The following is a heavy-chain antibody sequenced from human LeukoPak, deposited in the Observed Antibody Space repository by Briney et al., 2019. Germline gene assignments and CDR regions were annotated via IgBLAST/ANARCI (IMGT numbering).Heavy chain of an antibody. CDR2: IYSGGST. V-gene: IGHV3-53*01. Sequence: PGGSLILSCASSAFIVSNNYMSWVRQAPGKGLEWVSVIYSGGSTYYADSVKGRFTISRDNSKNTLYLQMNSLRAEDTAVYYCARDLGGSLDYWGQGTLVTVSS. CDR3: ARDLGGSLDY. D-gene: IGHD2-15*01. CDR1: AFIVSNNY. J-gene: IGHJ4*02.